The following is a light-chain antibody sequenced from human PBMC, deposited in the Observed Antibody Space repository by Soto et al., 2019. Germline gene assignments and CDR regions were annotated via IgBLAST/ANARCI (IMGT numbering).Light chain of an antibody. V-gene: IGKV4-1*01. J-gene: IGKJ1*01. Sequence: DIVMTQSPDSLAVSLGERATINCKSSQSVLYSSNNKNYLAWYQQKPGQPPKLLIYWASTRASGVPDRVSGSGSGTDFTLNISSLQAEDVAAYYCQQYYSTPQTFGQGTKVEIK. CDR2: WAS. CDR1: QSVLYSSNNKNY. CDR3: QQYYSTPQT.